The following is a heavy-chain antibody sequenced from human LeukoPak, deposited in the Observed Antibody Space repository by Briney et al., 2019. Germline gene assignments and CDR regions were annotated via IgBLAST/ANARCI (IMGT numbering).Heavy chain of an antibody. D-gene: IGHD2/OR15-2a*01. V-gene: IGHV3-33*01. Sequence: GGSLRLSCAASGFTFSNYGMHWARQAPGKGLEWVGVIWYDGSNVKYPDSVKGRFTISRDNSKNMMYLQIDNLRVEDTAVYYCARTHYIQAFNIWGQGTLVTVSS. CDR2: IWYDGSNV. CDR1: GFTFSNYG. CDR3: ARTHYIQAFNI. J-gene: IGHJ3*02.